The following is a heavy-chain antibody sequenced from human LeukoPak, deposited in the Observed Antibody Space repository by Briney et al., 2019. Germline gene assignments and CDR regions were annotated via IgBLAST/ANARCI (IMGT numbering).Heavy chain of an antibody. CDR2: ISYDGSNK. CDR3: AREMITFGGVIVTPFDY. J-gene: IGHJ4*02. Sequence: PGRSLRLSCAASGFTFSSYGMHWVRQAPGKGLEWVAVISYDGSNKYYADSVKGRFTISRDNSKNTLYLQMNSLRAEDTAVYYCAREMITFGGVIVTPFDYWGQGTLVTVSS. CDR1: GFTFSSYG. V-gene: IGHV3-30*03. D-gene: IGHD3-16*02.